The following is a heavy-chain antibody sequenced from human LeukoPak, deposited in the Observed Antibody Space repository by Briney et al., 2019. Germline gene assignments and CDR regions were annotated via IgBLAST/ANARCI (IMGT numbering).Heavy chain of an antibody. CDR1: GFTFDNYA. J-gene: IGHJ3*02. V-gene: IGHV3-23*01. CDR2: ISHTGYNT. CDR3: AKDGVVIIAWGAFDI. Sequence: PGGSLRLSCAASGFTFDNYAMTWFRQAPESALEWVASISHTGYNTFYADSVKGRFAISKDNSRNTLFLQMNSLRAEDTAVYYCAKDGVVIIAWGAFDIWGQGTMVTVSS. D-gene: IGHD3-3*01.